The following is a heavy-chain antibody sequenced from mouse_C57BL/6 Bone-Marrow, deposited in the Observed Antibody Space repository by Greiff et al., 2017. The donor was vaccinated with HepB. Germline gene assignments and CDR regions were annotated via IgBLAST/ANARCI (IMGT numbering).Heavy chain of an antibody. CDR2: ISDGGSYT. D-gene: IGHD3-3*01. J-gene: IGHJ4*01. V-gene: IGHV5-4*01. Sequence: EVQRVESGGGLVKPGGSLKLSCAASGFTFSSYAMAWVRQTPEKRLEWVATISDGGSYTYYPDNVKGRFTISRDNAKNNLYLQMSHLKSEDTAMYYCARAPRDGYAMDYWGQGTSVTVSS. CDR1: GFTFSSYA. CDR3: ARAPRDGYAMDY.